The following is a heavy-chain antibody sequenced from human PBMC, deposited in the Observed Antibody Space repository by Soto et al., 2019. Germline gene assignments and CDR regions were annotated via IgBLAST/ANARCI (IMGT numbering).Heavy chain of an antibody. CDR1: GFTFSGSA. CDR3: TRHVKTSHGGGWFDY. D-gene: IGHD6-19*01. CDR2: IRSKANSYAT. Sequence: EVQLVESGGGLVQPGGSLKLSCAASGFTFSGSAMHWVRQASGKGLEWVGRIRSKANSYATAYAASVKGRFTISRDDSKNTAYLQMNSLKTEDTAVYYCTRHVKTSHGGGWFDYWGQGTLVTVSS. V-gene: IGHV3-73*01. J-gene: IGHJ4*02.